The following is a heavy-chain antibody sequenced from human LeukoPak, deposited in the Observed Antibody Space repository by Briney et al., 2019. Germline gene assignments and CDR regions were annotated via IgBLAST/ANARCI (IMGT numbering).Heavy chain of an antibody. Sequence: SLKVSCKASGGTFSRSAISRVRHAPGQGLEWMGGIIPIFGTANSAQTFQGRVTISADKTTSTDCMGLSSVRSEDTAVYYCARGVGYGDSGGVAFDIWGQGTMVSVSS. V-gene: IGHV1-69*06. J-gene: IGHJ3*02. CDR2: IIPIFGTA. D-gene: IGHD4-17*01. CDR1: GGTFSRSA. CDR3: ARGVGYGDSGGVAFDI.